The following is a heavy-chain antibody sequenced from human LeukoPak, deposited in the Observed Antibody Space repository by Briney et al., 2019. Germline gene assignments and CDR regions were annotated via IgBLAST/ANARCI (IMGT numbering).Heavy chain of an antibody. CDR3: ARDSEGSGTTGFDY. V-gene: IGHV3-20*04. J-gene: IGHJ4*02. Sequence: GGSLRLSCAASGFRFDDYGMTWVRQAPGKGLEWVSTISGSGDRTYYADSVKGRFTISRDNAKNSLYLQMNSLRAEDTAVYYCARDSEGSGTTGFDYWGQGTLVTVSS. CDR1: GFRFDDYG. D-gene: IGHD3-10*01. CDR2: ISGSGDRT.